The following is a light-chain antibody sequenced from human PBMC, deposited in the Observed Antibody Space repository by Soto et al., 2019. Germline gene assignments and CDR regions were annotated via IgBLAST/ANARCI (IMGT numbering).Light chain of an antibody. CDR3: QPSYNSPMFT. CDR2: ASS. CDR1: QTISSS. V-gene: IGKV1-39*01. Sequence: DIQMTQSPSSLSASVGDRVTITCRSSQTISSSLNWYQKKPGKAPKLLIYASSRLQDGVPSRFSGSGSSTPFTLTISSRQTEDFATDYSQPSYNSPMFTFGQGTKLETK. J-gene: IGKJ2*01.